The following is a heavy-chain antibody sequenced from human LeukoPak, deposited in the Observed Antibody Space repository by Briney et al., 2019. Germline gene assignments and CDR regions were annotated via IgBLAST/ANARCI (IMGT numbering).Heavy chain of an antibody. J-gene: IGHJ4*02. D-gene: IGHD3-22*01. CDR2: IYYSGST. CDR3: ARGGWNKFGY. Sequence: SETLSLTCTVSGDSVRSNNYYWGWIRQPPGRGLEWIAIIYYSGSTYYNPSLKSRVTTSVDTSKNQFSLKLSSVTAADMAVYYCARGGWNKFGYWGQGTLVTVSS. V-gene: IGHV4-39*07. CDR1: GDSVRSNNYY.